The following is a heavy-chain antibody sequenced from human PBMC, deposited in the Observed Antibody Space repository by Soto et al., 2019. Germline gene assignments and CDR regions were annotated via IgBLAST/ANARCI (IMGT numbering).Heavy chain of an antibody. CDR1: GFTFSSYA. CDR3: AREVVAATYDY. V-gene: IGHV3-64*01. Sequence: EVQLVESGGGLVQPGGSLRLSCAASGFTFSSYAMHWVRQAPGEGLEYVSAISGNGENTYYAKSVKGRFTISRDNSKNSLDLQMGSLRVEDMGVYFCAREVVAATYDYWGQGPLVTVSS. CDR2: ISGNGENT. J-gene: IGHJ4*02. D-gene: IGHD2-15*01.